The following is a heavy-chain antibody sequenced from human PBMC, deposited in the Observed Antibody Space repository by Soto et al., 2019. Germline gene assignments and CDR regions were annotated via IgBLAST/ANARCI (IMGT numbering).Heavy chain of an antibody. D-gene: IGHD3-22*01. V-gene: IGHV4-30-2*01. J-gene: IGHJ5*01. CDR2: IYHSGST. Sequence: PSEALSLTCAVSGVSISSGYYSWIWIRQPPGKGREWIGYIYHSGSTYYNPSLKSRVTISVDRSKNQFSLNLSSVTAADTAVYYCARVQIDLYASSGFCTWFEAWGNGGLVLVSS. CDR1: GVSISSGYYS. CDR3: ARVQIDLYASSGFCTWFEA.